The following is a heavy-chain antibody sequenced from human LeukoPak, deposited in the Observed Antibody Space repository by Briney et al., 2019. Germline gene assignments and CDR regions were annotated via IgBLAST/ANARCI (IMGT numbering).Heavy chain of an antibody. CDR3: ARGEYSNGYPYRLDS. J-gene: IGHJ4*02. D-gene: IGHD3-16*01. Sequence: ASVKVSCKASGSTFSDYYINWVRQASGQGPERMGWINPKSGDAKYGQAFQGRVTMTRDTSISTAYMELNRLRFDDTAMYYCARGEYSNGYPYRLDSWGQGTLVTVSS. CDR1: GSTFSDYY. V-gene: IGHV1-2*02. CDR2: INPKSGDA.